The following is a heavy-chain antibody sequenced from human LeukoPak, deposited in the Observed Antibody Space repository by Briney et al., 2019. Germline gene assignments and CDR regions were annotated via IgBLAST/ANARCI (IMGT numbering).Heavy chain of an antibody. J-gene: IGHJ4*02. D-gene: IGHD3-22*01. CDR2: ISAYNGNT. CDR3: ARAVDYYDSSGYFKNQPEDY. Sequence: ASVKVSCKASGYTFTSYGISWVRQAPGQGLEWMGWISAYNGNTNYAQKLQGRVTMTTDTSTSTAYMELRSLRSDDTAVYYCARAVDYYDSSGYFKNQPEDYRGQGTLVTVSS. V-gene: IGHV1-18*01. CDR1: GYTFTSYG.